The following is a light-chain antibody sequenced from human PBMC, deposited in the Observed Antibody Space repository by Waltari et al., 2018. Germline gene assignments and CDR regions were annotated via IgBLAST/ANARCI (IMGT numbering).Light chain of an antibody. V-gene: IGLV2-11*01. J-gene: IGLJ3*02. Sequence: QSALTQPRSVSGSPGQSVTISCTGTSSDVGGYNYVSWYQQHPDKAPKRIIYEINKPPAGVPDRFSGSKSCNTASLTISGLQAEDEADYYCCSYVGSNIYWVFGGGTKLTVL. CDR3: CSYVGSNIYWV. CDR2: EIN. CDR1: SSDVGGYNY.